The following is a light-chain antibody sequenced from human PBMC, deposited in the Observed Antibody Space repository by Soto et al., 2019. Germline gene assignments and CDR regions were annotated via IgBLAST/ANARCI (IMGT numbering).Light chain of an antibody. V-gene: IGKV3-20*01. CDR1: QSVSSSY. Sequence: VLTQSPGTLSLSPGERATLSCRASQSVSSSYLAWYQQKPGQAPRLLIYGASSRATGIPDRFSGSGSGTDFTLTISSLQPEDFATYFCQQSYSRPRTFGQGTKVDIK. CDR2: GAS. J-gene: IGKJ1*01. CDR3: QQSYSRPRT.